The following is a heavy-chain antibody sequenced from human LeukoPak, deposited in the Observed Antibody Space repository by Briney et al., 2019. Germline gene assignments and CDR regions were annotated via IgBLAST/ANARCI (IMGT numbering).Heavy chain of an antibody. CDR2: IYTSGST. Sequence: PSETLSLTCTVSGGSISNYYWSWIRQPAGKGLEWIGRIYTSGSTDYKPSLKSRVTMSVDASKKWFSLKMTSVTAADTAVYYCARGVTSVQSFWYFDLWGRGTLVTVSS. D-gene: IGHD4-4*01. V-gene: IGHV4-4*07. CDR3: ARGVTSVQSFWYFDL. CDR1: GGSISNYY. J-gene: IGHJ2*01.